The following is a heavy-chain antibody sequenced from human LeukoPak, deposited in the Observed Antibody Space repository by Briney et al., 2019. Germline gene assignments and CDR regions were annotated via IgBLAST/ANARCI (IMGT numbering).Heavy chain of an antibody. Sequence: SETLSLTCAVSGGSISNYYWSWTRQPAGKGLEYIGRLYASGSTDYSPSLRSQLTMSLDTSKNQFSLKLTSVTAADTAIYYCARDGAATFSDYWGQGALVTVSS. CDR1: GGSISNYY. D-gene: IGHD1-26*01. V-gene: IGHV4-4*07. J-gene: IGHJ4*02. CDR2: LYASGST. CDR3: ARDGAATFSDY.